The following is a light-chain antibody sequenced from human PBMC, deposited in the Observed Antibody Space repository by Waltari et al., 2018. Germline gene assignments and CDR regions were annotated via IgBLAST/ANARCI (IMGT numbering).Light chain of an antibody. CDR3: LSYTSSSTYV. CDR1: GSDVGGYDY. CDR2: EVS. J-gene: IGLJ1*01. V-gene: IGLV2-14*01. Sequence: QSALTQPASVSGSPGQSITFSCTGTGSDVGGYDYVSWYQKNPGKVPKLMIYEVSNRPSGVSNRFSDSKSGNTASLTISGLQAEDEADYYCLSYTSSSTYVFGTGTKVTVL.